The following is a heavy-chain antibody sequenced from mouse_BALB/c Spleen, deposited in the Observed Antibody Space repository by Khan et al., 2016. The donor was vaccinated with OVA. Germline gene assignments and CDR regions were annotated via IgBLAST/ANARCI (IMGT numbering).Heavy chain of an antibody. CDR3: ARGGYYGRGAMDY. D-gene: IGHD1-1*01. Sequence: QIQLVQSGPELKKPGETVKISCKASGYTFTDYSMHWVKQAPGKGLKWMGWINTETGEPTYADDFKGRFAFSLETSASTAYLQINNLKNEDTATXFYARGGYYGRGAMDYWVQGTSVTVSS. V-gene: IGHV9-2-1*01. CDR2: INTETGEP. CDR1: GYTFTDYS. J-gene: IGHJ4*01.